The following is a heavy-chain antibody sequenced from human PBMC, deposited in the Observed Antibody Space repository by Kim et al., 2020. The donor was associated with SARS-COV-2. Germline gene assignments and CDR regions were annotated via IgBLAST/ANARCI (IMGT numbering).Heavy chain of an antibody. J-gene: IGHJ6*02. CDR2: MYTSGGI. CDR1: GGSISSGSYC. Sequence: SETLSLTCSVSGGSISSGSYCWNWIRQPAGKGLEWIGRMYTSGGITYNPSLNSRVTISVDTSKNQFSLKLSSVTAADTAVYYCARGGRLRSLEWLPPNRDYYYVMDVWGQGTTVTVSS. V-gene: IGHV4-61*02. CDR3: ARGGRLRSLEWLPPNRDYYYVMDV. D-gene: IGHD3-3*01.